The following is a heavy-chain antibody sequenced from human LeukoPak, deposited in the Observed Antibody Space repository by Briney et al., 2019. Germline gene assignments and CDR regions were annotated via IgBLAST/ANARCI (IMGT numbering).Heavy chain of an antibody. V-gene: IGHV4-34*01. CDR2: INHSGST. D-gene: IGHD6-6*01. Sequence: SETLSLTCAVYGGSFSGYYWSWIRQLPGKGLEWIGEINHSGSTNYNPSLKSRVTISVDTSKNQFSLKLSSVTAADTAVYYCARRGNPIAARRGVYWFDPWGQGTLVTVSS. CDR3: ARRGNPIAARRGVYWFDP. CDR1: GGSFSGYY. J-gene: IGHJ5*02.